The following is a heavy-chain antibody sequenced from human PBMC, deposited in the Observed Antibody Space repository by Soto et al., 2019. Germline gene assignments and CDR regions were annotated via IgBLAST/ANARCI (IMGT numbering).Heavy chain of an antibody. V-gene: IGHV1-3*01. CDR1: GYTFTTYA. Sequence: ASVKVSCKASGYTFTTYAMNWVRQAPGQRLEWMGWINAGNGNTKYSQEFQGRVTITRDTSASTAYMELSSLRSEDTAVYYCARDPGYSYGYNWGQGTLVTVSS. J-gene: IGHJ4*02. CDR2: INAGNGNT. CDR3: ARDPGYSYGYN. D-gene: IGHD5-18*01.